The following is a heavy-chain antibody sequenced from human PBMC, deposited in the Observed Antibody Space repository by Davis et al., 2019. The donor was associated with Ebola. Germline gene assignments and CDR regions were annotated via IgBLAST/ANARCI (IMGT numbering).Heavy chain of an antibody. J-gene: IGHJ4*02. D-gene: IGHD3-3*01. CDR1: GGSFSGYY. CDR3: ARARLYYDFWSGYLGALDY. CDR2: INHSGST. V-gene: IGHV4-34*01. Sequence: PSETLSLTCAVYGGSFSGYYWSWIRQPPGKGLEWIGEINHSGSTNYNPSPKSRVTISVDTSKNQFSLKLSSVTAADTAVYYCARARLYYDFWSGYLGALDYWGQGTLVTVSS.